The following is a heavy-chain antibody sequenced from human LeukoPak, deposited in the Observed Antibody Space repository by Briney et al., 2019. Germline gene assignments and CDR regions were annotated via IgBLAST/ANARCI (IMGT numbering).Heavy chain of an antibody. CDR2: IYTSGST. CDR3: AREGITMIDLGAFDI. D-gene: IGHD3-22*01. J-gene: IGHJ3*02. CDR1: GGSISSYY. V-gene: IGHV4-4*07. Sequence: PSETLSLTCTVSGGSISSYYWSWIRQPAGKGLEWIGRIYTSGSTNYNPSLESRVTMSVDTSKNQFSLKLSSATAADTAVYYCAREGITMIDLGAFDIWGQGTMVTVSS.